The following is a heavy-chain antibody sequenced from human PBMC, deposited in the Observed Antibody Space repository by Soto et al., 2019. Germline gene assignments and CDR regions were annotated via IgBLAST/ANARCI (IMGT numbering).Heavy chain of an antibody. V-gene: IGHV3-66*01. D-gene: IGHD1-26*01. CDR1: GFTVSSNY. CDR2: IYSGGST. Sequence: EVQLVESGGGLVQPGGSLRLSCAASGFTVSSNYMSWVRQAPGKGLEWVSVIYSGGSTYYADSVKGRFTISRDNSKNTLYLQMNSLRAEDTAVYYCARDWLGATTRFSWGQGTLVTVSS. CDR3: ARDWLGATTRFS. J-gene: IGHJ5*02.